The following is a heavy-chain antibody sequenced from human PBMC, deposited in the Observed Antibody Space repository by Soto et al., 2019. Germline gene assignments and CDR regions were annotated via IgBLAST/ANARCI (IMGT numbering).Heavy chain of an antibody. V-gene: IGHV4-59*08. CDR1: GSSISSHY. CDR2: IYYSGST. J-gene: IGHJ4*02. D-gene: IGHD3-22*01. CDR3: ARHLATSGYYPLFDY. Sequence: PSETLSLTCTVSGSSISSHYWSWIRQPPGKGLEWIGYIYYSGSTNYNPSLKSRVTISVDTSKNQFSLKLSSVTAADTAVYYCARHLATSGYYPLFDYWGQGTLVTVSS.